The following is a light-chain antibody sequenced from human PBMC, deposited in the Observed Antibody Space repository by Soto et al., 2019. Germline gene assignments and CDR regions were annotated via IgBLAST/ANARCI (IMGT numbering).Light chain of an antibody. CDR3: QKYGSSPWT. CDR2: GAS. CDR1: QTIRSNY. V-gene: IGKV3-20*01. Sequence: ETVLTQSPGTLSLSPGERATLSCRASQTIRSNYLAWYRQTPGQAPRLLIYGASNRATGIADRFSGSGSGIDFTLIISSLESDDFALYYCQKYGSSPWTFGQGTKVEIK. J-gene: IGKJ1*01.